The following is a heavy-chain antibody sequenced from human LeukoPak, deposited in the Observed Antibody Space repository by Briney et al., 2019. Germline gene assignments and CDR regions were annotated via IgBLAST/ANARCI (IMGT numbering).Heavy chain of an antibody. Sequence: PGGSLRLSCAASGFTFSDYYMSWIRQAPGKGLEWVSYISSSGSSVYYADSVKGRFTISRDNAKNSLFLQMTTLRAEDTAVYYCARRVFYSSSWYGDDALDIWGQGTMVTVSS. CDR3: ARRVFYSSSWYGDDALDI. CDR1: GFTFSDYY. CDR2: ISSSGSSV. J-gene: IGHJ3*02. D-gene: IGHD6-13*01. V-gene: IGHV3-11*01.